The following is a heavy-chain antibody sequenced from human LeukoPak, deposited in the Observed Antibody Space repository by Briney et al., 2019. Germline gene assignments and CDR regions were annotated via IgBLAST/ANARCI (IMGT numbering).Heavy chain of an antibody. D-gene: IGHD2-8*01. CDR2: IFPGDSDT. J-gene: IGHJ4*02. CDR3: ARLNTNVPDY. CDR1: GYGFTTYW. Sequence: GESLKISCKSSGYGFTTYWIGWVRQMPGKGLERVGIIFPGDSDTIYSPSFQGQVTISADYSINTAYLHWSSLRASDTAIYYCARLNTNVPDYWGQGTLVTVSS. V-gene: IGHV5-51*01.